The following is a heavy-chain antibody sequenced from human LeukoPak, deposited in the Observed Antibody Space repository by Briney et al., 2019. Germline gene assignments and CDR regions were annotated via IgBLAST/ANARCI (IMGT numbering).Heavy chain of an antibody. Sequence: SETLSLTCTVSGGSITSSYWSWIRQAPGKGLEWIGCIYYGGGTYYNPSLKSRVAMSVGTSKGHFSLNLSSVTAADTAVYYCARLYYDILTGLDAFDIWGQGTMVTVSS. J-gene: IGHJ3*02. V-gene: IGHV4-59*08. CDR3: ARLYYDILTGLDAFDI. D-gene: IGHD3-9*01. CDR1: GGSITSSY. CDR2: IYYGGGT.